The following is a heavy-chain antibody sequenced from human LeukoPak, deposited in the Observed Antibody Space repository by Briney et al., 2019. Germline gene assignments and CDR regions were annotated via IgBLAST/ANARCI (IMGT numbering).Heavy chain of an antibody. J-gene: IGHJ4*02. V-gene: IGHV3-48*01. CDR2: ISSSSRTI. D-gene: IGHD6-13*01. Sequence: GGSLRLSCAASGFTFSSYDMNWVRQAPGKGLEWFSYISSSSRTIYYADSVKGRFTISRDNAKNSLHLQMNSLRVEDTAVYYCARDIEAAGLFLDYWGQGTLVTVSS. CDR1: GFTFSSYD. CDR3: ARDIEAAGLFLDY.